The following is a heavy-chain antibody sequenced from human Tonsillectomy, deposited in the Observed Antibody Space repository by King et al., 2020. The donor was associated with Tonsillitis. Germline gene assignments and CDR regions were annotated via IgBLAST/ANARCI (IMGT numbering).Heavy chain of an antibody. D-gene: IGHD4-11*01. Sequence: VQLVESGGGLVKPGGSLRLSCAASGFTFSDYYITWIRQAPGRGLEWFSYIYGRITFSTYADSVQGRFTISRDNARNSLFLHMNSLRAEDTAVYYCARERDYSTSVFDSWGLGTLVTVSS. CDR3: ARERDYSTSVFDS. J-gene: IGHJ4*02. CDR2: IYGRITFS. CDR1: GFTFSDYY. V-gene: IGHV3-11*06.